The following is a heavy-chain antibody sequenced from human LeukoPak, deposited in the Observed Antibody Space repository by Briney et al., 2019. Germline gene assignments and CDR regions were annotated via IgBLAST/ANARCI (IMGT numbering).Heavy chain of an antibody. CDR2: IIPIFGTA. V-gene: IGHV1-69*06. Sequence: SVKVSFKASGGTFSSYAISWVRQAPGQGLEWMGGIIPIFGTANYSQKFQGRVTITADKSTSTAYMELSSLRSEDTAVYYCARDVREPHYYGSGSYYNTLYYYYYGMDVWGKGTTVTVSS. J-gene: IGHJ6*04. CDR1: GGTFSSYA. D-gene: IGHD3-10*01. CDR3: ARDVREPHYYGSGSYYNTLYYYYYGMDV.